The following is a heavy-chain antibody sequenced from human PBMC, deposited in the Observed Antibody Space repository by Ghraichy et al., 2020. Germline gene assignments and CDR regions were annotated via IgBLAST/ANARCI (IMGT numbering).Heavy chain of an antibody. Sequence: SETLSLTCAVYGGSFSGYYWSWIRQPPGKGLEWIGEINHSGSTNYNPSLKSRVTISVDTSKNQFSLKLSSVTAADTAVYYCARIAPYYDFWSGYSLDYGMDVWGQGTTVTVSS. CDR3: ARIAPYYDFWSGYSLDYGMDV. CDR2: INHSGST. D-gene: IGHD3-3*01. V-gene: IGHV4-34*01. CDR1: GGSFSGYY. J-gene: IGHJ6*02.